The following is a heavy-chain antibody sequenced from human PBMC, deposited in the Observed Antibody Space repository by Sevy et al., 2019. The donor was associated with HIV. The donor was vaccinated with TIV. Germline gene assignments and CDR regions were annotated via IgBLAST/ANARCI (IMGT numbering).Heavy chain of an antibody. V-gene: IGHV4-34*01. CDR2: SNHSGST. J-gene: IGHJ3*02. CDR1: GGSFSGYY. CDR3: ARGVIDIVVVVAAKGHDAFDI. D-gene: IGHD2-15*01. Sequence: SETLSLTCAVYGGSFSGYYWSWIRQPPGKGLEWIGESNHSGSTNYNPSLKSRVTISVDTSKKQFSLKLSSVTAADTAVYYCARGVIDIVVVVAAKGHDAFDIWGQGTMVTVSS.